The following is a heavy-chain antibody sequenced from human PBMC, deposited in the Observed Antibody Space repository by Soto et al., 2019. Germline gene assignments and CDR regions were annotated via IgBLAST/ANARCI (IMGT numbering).Heavy chain of an antibody. CDR3: ARAGYSSSWYAGSNWFDP. CDR2: TYHSGST. V-gene: IGHV4-4*02. Sequence: QVQLQESGPGLVKPSGTLSLTCAVSGGSISSSNWWSWVRQPPGKGLEWIGETYHSGSTNYNPSLKSRVTISVDKSKNQFSLKLSSVTAADTAVYYCARAGYSSSWYAGSNWFDPWGQGTLVTVSS. D-gene: IGHD6-13*01. J-gene: IGHJ5*02. CDR1: GGSISSSNW.